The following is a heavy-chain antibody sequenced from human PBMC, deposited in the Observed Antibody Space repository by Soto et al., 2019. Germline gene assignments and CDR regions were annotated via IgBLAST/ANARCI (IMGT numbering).Heavy chain of an antibody. CDR1: GGSFSGYQ. CDR2: INDTGNI. V-gene: IGHV4-34*01. Sequence: QVPLQQWGAGLLKPSETLSLTCAVYGGSFSGYQWTWIRQTPGKGLEWIGEINDTGNINYNPSLKSRVTIFIDTPKKQISLQLTSVTAADTAVYYCARGLILWFGELSRRGGYYYYMDVWGKGTTVTVSS. D-gene: IGHD3-10*01. J-gene: IGHJ6*03. CDR3: ARGLILWFGELSRRGGYYYYMDV.